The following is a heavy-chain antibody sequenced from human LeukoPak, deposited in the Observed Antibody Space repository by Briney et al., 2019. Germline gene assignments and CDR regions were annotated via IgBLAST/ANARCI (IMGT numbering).Heavy chain of an antibody. D-gene: IGHD6-19*01. CDR2: ITGSNGNT. J-gene: IGHJ4*02. CDR3: TKDFRFGSGW. Sequence: GGSLRLSCAASGFTLSNYDMAWVRQAPGKGLEWVSVITGSNGNTYYTDSVKGRFTISRDNSKNTLYLQMNSVRAEDTAIYYCTKDFRFGSGWGGQGTLVTVSS. CDR1: GFTLSNYD. V-gene: IGHV3-23*01.